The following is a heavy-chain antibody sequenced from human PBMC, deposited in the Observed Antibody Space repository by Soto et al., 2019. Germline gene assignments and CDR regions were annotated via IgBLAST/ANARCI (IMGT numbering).Heavy chain of an antibody. CDR2: IYYSGST. J-gene: IGHJ4*02. CDR3: ARQIQPSLRELWFSFDY. V-gene: IGHV4-39*01. D-gene: IGHD3-10*01. Sequence: QLQLQESGPGLVKPSETLSLTCTVSGGSISSSSYYWGWIRQPPGKGLEWIGSIYYSGSTYYNPSLKSRVTISVDTSKNQFSLKLSSVTAADTAVYYCARQIQPSLRELWFSFDYWGQGTLVTVSS. CDR1: GGSISSSSYY.